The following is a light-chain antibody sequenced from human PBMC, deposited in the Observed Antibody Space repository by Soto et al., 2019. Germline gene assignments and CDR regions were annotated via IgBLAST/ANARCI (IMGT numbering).Light chain of an antibody. V-gene: IGLV2-23*01. J-gene: IGLJ7*01. CDR2: EGT. CDR1: NSDVGSYNR. Sequence: QSALTQPASVSGSPGQSITISCTGTNSDVGSYNRVSWFQHHPGKAPKLIIFEGTKRPSGVSNRFSGSKSGNTASLTISGLQAEDEADYYCCSYAGSTTLYVFGTGTQLTVL. CDR3: CSYAGSTTLYV.